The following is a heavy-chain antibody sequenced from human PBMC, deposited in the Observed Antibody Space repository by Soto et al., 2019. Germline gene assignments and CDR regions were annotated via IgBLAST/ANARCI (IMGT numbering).Heavy chain of an antibody. Sequence: PGGSLRLSCAGSGFTFIDYYMGWIRQAPGKGLEWVSYISSSGSTTYYAASVKGRFTISRDNAKNSLYLQMTSLRAEDTAIYYCVKDESINWYSGHFRHWGQGTLVTVSS. CDR2: ISSSGSTT. CDR1: GFTFIDYY. CDR3: VKDESINWYSGHFRH. D-gene: IGHD6-13*01. V-gene: IGHV3-11*01. J-gene: IGHJ1*01.